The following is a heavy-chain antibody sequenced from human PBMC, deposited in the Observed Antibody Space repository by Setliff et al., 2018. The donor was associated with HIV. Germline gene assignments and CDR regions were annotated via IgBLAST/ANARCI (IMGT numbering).Heavy chain of an antibody. V-gene: IGHV4-39*07. J-gene: IGHJ4*02. CDR1: GGSIRSSSYY. D-gene: IGHD1-1*01. Sequence: SETLSLTCTVSGGSIRSSSYYWGWIRQPPGKGLEWIGEINHSGSTNYNPSLKSRVTISVDTSKNHFSLKLRPVTAADTAVYYCAQLGMVDDFDYWGQGTLVTVSS. CDR3: AQLGMVDDFDY. CDR2: INHSGST.